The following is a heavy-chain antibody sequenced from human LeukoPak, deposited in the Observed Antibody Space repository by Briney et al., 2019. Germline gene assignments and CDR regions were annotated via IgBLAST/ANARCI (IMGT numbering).Heavy chain of an antibody. CDR1: GGSIGSYY. V-gene: IGHV4-4*07. J-gene: IGHJ4*02. Sequence: SETLSLTCTVSGGSIGSYYWSWIRQPAGKGLEWIGRIYTSGSTNYNPSLKSRVTMSVDTSKNQFSLKLSSVTVADTATYYCVRQGTNSGYYLLDHWGQGHPVIVSS. D-gene: IGHD3-22*01. CDR2: IYTSGST. CDR3: VRQGTNSGYYLLDH.